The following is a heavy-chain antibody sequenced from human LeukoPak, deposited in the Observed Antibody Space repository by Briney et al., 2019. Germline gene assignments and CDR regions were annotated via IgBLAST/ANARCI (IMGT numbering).Heavy chain of an antibody. CDR2: IYTSGST. CDR3: ASSPYFDWLWDY. D-gene: IGHD3-9*01. J-gene: IGHJ4*02. V-gene: IGHV4-61*02. CDR1: GGSISSGSYY. Sequence: PSQTLSLICTVSGGSISSGSYYWSWIRQPAGKGLEWIGRIYTSGSTNYNPSLKSRVTISVDTSKNQFSLKLSSVTAADTAVYYCASSPYFDWLWDYWGQGTLVTVSS.